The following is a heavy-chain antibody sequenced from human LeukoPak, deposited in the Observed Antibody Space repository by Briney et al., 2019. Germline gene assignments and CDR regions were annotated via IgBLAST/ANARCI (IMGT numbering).Heavy chain of an antibody. CDR2: ISYDGSNK. Sequence: GGSLRLSCAASGFTFSSYGMHWVRQAPGKGLEWVAIISYDGSNKYYADSVKGRFTISRDNSKNTLYLQMNSLRAEDTAVYYCAKQLPVLYLWYTYYYGMDVWGQGTTVTVYS. D-gene: IGHD3-16*01. V-gene: IGHV3-30*18. CDR3: AKQLPVLYLWYTYYYGMDV. CDR1: GFTFSSYG. J-gene: IGHJ6*02.